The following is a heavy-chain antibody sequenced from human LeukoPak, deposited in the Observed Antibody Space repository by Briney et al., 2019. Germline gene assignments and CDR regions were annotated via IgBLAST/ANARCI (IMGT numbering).Heavy chain of an antibody. J-gene: IGHJ4*02. CDR1: GGSISSGSYY. Sequence: SETLSLTCTVSGGSISSGSYYWSWIRQPAGKGLEWIGRIYTSGSTNYNPSLKSRVTISVDTSKNQFSLKLSSVTAADTAVYYCARGGPVVVVAAAPQFDYWGQGTLVTVSS. V-gene: IGHV4-61*02. D-gene: IGHD2-15*01. CDR3: ARGGPVVVVAAAPQFDY. CDR2: IYTSGST.